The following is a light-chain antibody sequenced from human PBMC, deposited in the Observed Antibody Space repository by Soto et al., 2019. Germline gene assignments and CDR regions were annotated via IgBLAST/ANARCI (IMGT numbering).Light chain of an antibody. J-gene: IGKJ5*01. CDR3: QHYNNGPPIT. CDR1: QSVSSN. V-gene: IGKV3-15*01. CDR2: GAS. Sequence: EIVMTQSPATLSVSPGERATLSCRASQSVSSNLAWYQQKPGQAPRLLIYGASTRATGIPARFSGSGSGTEFTLTISSLQSEDFAVYYCQHYNNGPPITFGQGTRLEIK.